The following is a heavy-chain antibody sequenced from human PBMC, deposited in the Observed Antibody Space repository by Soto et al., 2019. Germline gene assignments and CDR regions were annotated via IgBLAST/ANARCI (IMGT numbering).Heavy chain of an antibody. CDR2: IYYRANP. CDR1: CWSISSYY. V-gene: IGHV4-59*08. Sequence: SETLSVTCTVSCWSISSYYWSWIRQPPGKGLEWTGYIYYRANPNYNPSLKSRVTISQDTSKNQFSLKLSSVTAADTAVYYCARHYRDGYDYLYYWGQGTLVTVSS. D-gene: IGHD5-12*01. CDR3: ARHYRDGYDYLYY. J-gene: IGHJ4*02.